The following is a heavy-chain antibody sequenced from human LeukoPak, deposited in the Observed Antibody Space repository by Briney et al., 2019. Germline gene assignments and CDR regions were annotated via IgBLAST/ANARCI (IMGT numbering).Heavy chain of an antibody. CDR1: GFTLSSYG. J-gene: IGHJ4*02. V-gene: IGHV3-7*04. Sequence: PGRSLRLSCAASGFTLSSYGMHWVRQAPGKGLEWLASVKEDGSEKYYVDSVKGRFTISRDNAKNSLYLQMNSLRAEDTAVYYCARYGSIVAAGTFDYWGQGTLVTVSS. CDR3: ARYGSIVAAGTFDY. D-gene: IGHD6-13*01. CDR2: VKEDGSEK.